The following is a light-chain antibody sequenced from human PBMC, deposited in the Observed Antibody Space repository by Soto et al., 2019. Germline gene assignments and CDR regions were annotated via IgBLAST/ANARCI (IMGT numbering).Light chain of an antibody. CDR2: GNS. CDR1: SSNIGAGYD. V-gene: IGLV1-40*01. J-gene: IGLJ1*01. CDR3: QSYDSSLGGSV. Sequence: QSVLTQPPSVSXAPGQRVTISCTGNSSNIGAGYDVHWYQQLPGTAPKLLIYGNSNRPSGVPDRFSGSKSGTSASLAITGLQAEDEADYYCQSYDSSLGGSVFGTGTKLTVL.